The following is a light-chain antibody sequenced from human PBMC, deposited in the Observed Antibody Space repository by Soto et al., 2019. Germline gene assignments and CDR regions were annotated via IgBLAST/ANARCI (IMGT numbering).Light chain of an antibody. V-gene: IGKV1-5*01. Sequence: DIQMTQSPSSLSASVGDRVTITCLASQGISSYLAWYQQKPGEAPKLLIYDASALPRGVPSRFSGSGSGTKFTLTIASLQPDDFATYYCQQYETFSGTFGPGTKVDIK. CDR2: DAS. J-gene: IGKJ1*01. CDR1: QGISSY. CDR3: QQYETFSGT.